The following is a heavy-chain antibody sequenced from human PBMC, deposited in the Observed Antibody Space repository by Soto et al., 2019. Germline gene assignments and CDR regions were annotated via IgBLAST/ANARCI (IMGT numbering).Heavy chain of an antibody. CDR3: VMVDNYVTPTPQDV. V-gene: IGHV1-18*01. Sequence: QVQLVQSGDEVKKPGASVKVSCKASGYIFVNYGIAWVRQAPGQGLEWMGWISPYTGNTHSATKVQGRLTMTTDTXXSTADMDLGSLTSHDTAVYYFVMVDNYVTPTPQDVWGQGTTVTVSS. J-gene: IGHJ6*02. D-gene: IGHD3-16*01. CDR1: GYIFVNYG. CDR2: ISPYTGNT.